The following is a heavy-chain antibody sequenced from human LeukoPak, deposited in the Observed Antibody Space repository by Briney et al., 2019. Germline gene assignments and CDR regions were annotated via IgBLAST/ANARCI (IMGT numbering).Heavy chain of an antibody. CDR2: IYNSGST. CDR3: TRDTGTTGEVKFDP. CDR1: GASISNSGYY. D-gene: IGHD4-17*01. Sequence: SETLSLTCSVSGASISNSGYYWGWIRQPPGKGLEYIGKIYNSGSTYYNPSLKSRVSIFVDKSKNQLSLKLTSVTAADTAVYYCTRDTGTTGEVKFDPWGQGTLVTVSS. V-gene: IGHV4-39*07. J-gene: IGHJ5*02.